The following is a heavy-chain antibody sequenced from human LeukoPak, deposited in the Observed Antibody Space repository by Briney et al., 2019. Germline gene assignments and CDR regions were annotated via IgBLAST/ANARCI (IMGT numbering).Heavy chain of an antibody. V-gene: IGHV4-34*01. CDR3: ALSRKYSSGWYWYFDL. J-gene: IGHJ2*01. D-gene: IGHD6-19*01. CDR2: INHSGST. Sequence: SETLSPTCAVYGGSFSGYYWSWIRQPPGKGLEWIGEINHSGSTNYNPSLKSRVTISVDTSKNQFSLKLSSVTAADTAVYYCALSRKYSSGWYWYFDLWGRGTLVTVSS. CDR1: GGSFSGYY.